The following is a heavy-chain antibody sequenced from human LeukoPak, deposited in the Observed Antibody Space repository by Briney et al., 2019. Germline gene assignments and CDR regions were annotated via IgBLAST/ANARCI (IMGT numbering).Heavy chain of an antibody. CDR3: ARDTYYYGSGTYYFNY. Sequence: PSETLSLTCTVSGGSISSGSYYWSWIRQPAGKGLEWIGRTHTSGSTNYNPSLKSRVTMPVDTSKNQFSLKLTSVTAADTAVYYCARDTYYYGSGTYYFNYWGQGTLVTVSS. V-gene: IGHV4-61*02. CDR2: THTSGST. J-gene: IGHJ4*02. CDR1: GGSISSGSYY. D-gene: IGHD3-10*01.